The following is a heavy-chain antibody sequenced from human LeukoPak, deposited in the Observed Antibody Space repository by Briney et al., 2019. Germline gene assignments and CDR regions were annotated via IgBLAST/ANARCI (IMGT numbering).Heavy chain of an antibody. CDR1: GFTVSSNY. D-gene: IGHD1-26*01. Sequence: GGSLRLSCVASGFTVSSNYMSWVRQAPGKGLEWVSVIYSGGSTYYADSVKGRFTISRDNSKNTLYLQMNSLRAEDTAVYYCASGSYLLFDYWGQGTLVTVSS. J-gene: IGHJ4*02. CDR2: IYSGGST. CDR3: ASGSYLLFDY. V-gene: IGHV3-53*01.